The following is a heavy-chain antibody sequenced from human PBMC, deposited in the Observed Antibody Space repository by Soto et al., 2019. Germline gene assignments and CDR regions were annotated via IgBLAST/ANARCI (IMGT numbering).Heavy chain of an antibody. D-gene: IGHD1-20*01. J-gene: IGHJ4*02. CDR2: ISSSSSYI. V-gene: IGHV3-21*01. CDR3: ANVWGGFGGITETALDH. Sequence: TGGSLRLSCAASGFTFSSYSMNWVRQAPGKGLEWVSSISSSSSYIYYADSVKGRFTISRDNAKNSLYLQMNSLRAEDTAVYYCANVWGGFGGITETALDHWGQGTLVTVS. CDR1: GFTFSSYS.